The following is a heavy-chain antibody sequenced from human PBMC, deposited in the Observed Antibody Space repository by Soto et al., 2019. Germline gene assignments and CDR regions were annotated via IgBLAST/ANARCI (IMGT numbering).Heavy chain of an antibody. Sequence: QVQLQESGPGLVKPSETLSLTCTVSGDSISSSYWNWIRQAPGKGLEWIGDIDDTGSTNDIPSLKSRVTLSVDPSNNQYSLKLSSVTAADTAVYYCARGVLEWLLRDSYYYYMDVWGKGTTVTVSS. D-gene: IGHD3-3*01. V-gene: IGHV4-59*01. CDR1: GDSISSSY. CDR3: ARGVLEWLLRDSYYYYMDV. J-gene: IGHJ6*03. CDR2: IDDTGST.